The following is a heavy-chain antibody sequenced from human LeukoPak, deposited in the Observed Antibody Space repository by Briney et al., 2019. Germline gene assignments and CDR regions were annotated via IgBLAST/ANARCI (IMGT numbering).Heavy chain of an antibody. CDR2: ISWNSGSI. V-gene: IGHV3-9*01. CDR1: GFTFDDYA. CDR3: AKDTAPYYYDSSGYYYFDY. Sequence: GRSLRLSCAASGFTFDDYAMPWVRHAPGKGLEWVSGISWNSGSIGYADSVKGRFTISRDNAKNSLYLQMNSLRAEDTALYYCAKDTAPYYYDSSGYYYFDYWGQGTLVTVSS. J-gene: IGHJ4*02. D-gene: IGHD3-22*01.